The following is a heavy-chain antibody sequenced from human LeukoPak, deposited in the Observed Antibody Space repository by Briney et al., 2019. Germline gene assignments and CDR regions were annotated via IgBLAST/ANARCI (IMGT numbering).Heavy chain of an antibody. CDR1: GGSISSYY. Sequence: SETLSLTCTVSGGSISSYYWSWIRQPAGKGLEWIGRIYISTSGSTNYNPSLRSRVTISVDKSKNQLSLKLSSVTAADTAVYYCARASGLEFGESTFDYWGQGTLVTVSS. V-gene: IGHV4-4*07. CDR3: ARASGLEFGESTFDY. CDR2: IYISTSGST. J-gene: IGHJ4*02. D-gene: IGHD3-10*01.